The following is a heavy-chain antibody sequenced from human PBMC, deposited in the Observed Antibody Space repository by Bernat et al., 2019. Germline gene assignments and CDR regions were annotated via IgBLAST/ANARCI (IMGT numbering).Heavy chain of an antibody. Sequence: EVQLLESGGGLVQPGGSLRLSCAASGFTFSSYAMSWVRQAPGKGLEWVSAISGSGGSTYYADSVKGRFTISRDNSKNTLYLQMNSLRAEDMAVYYCAKDLGMDTAMAHYYYYGMDVWGQGTTVTVSS. CDR3: AKDLGMDTAMAHYYYYGMDV. CDR2: ISGSGGST. V-gene: IGHV3-23*01. CDR1: GFTFSSYA. J-gene: IGHJ6*02. D-gene: IGHD5-18*01.